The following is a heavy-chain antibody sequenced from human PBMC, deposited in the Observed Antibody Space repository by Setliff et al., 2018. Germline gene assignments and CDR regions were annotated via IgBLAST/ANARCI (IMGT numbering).Heavy chain of an antibody. CDR1: GASINSGTYY. V-gene: IGHV4-61*02. J-gene: IGHJ4*02. Sequence: PSETLSLTCAVSGASINSGTYYWSWIRQPAGKGLEWVGRLHTSGSTTYNPSLQSRVTISVDTSKNHFSLNLTSVTAADTAMYYCAGTPARGTTWLSPFDYWGQGTLVTVSS. CDR2: LHTSGST. D-gene: IGHD5-12*01. CDR3: AGTPARGTTWLSPFDY.